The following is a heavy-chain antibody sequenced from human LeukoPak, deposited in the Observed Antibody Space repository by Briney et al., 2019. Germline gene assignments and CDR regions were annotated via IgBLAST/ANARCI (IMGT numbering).Heavy chain of an antibody. D-gene: IGHD3-10*01. Sequence: GGSLRLSCAASGFTFSTYGMNWVRQAPGKGPEWVSHITSSSTPTTMYYADSVKGRFTISRDNAKNSLYLEMNSLRAEDTAVYHCVREWGLVRAYFDYWGQGILVTVSS. CDR3: VREWGLVRAYFDY. CDR1: GFTFSTYG. CDR2: ITSSSTPTTM. J-gene: IGHJ4*02. V-gene: IGHV3-48*01.